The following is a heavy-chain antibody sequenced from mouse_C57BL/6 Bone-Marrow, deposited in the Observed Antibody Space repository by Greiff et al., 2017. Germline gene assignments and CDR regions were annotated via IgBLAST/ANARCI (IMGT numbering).Heavy chain of an antibody. J-gene: IGHJ2*01. D-gene: IGHD1-1*01. CDR2: FYPGSGSI. V-gene: IGHV1-62-2*01. CDR1: GYTLTEYT. Sequence: QVQLQQSGAELVKPGASVKLSCKASGYTLTEYTIHWVKQRSGQGLEWIGWFYPGSGSIKYNEKFKDKATLTADNSSSTVYMELSRLTSEDSAVXFCARHGSYYYGSSSGFAYWGQGTTLTVSS. CDR3: ARHGSYYYGSSSGFAY.